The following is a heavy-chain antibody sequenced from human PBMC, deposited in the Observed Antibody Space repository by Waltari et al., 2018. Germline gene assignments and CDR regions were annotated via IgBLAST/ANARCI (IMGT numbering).Heavy chain of an antibody. J-gene: IGHJ4*02. Sequence: EVQLLESGGGLVQPGGSLRLSCAASGFTFSSYAMSWVRQAPGKGLEWVSAISGSGGSTYYADSVKGRFTISRDNSKNTLYLQMNSLRAEDTAVYYCARAPHKSYYYDSSGFRGGNDYWGQGTLVTVSS. CDR2: ISGSGGST. D-gene: IGHD3-22*01. CDR3: ARAPHKSYYYDSSGFRGGNDY. V-gene: IGHV3-23*01. CDR1: GFTFSSYA.